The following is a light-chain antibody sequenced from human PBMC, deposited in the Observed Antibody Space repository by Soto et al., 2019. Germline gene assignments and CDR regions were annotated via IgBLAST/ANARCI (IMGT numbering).Light chain of an antibody. Sequence: EIVMTQSPATLSVSPGERATLSCRASQSVSSNLAWYQQKPGQAPRFLIYGASTRATGIPARFSGSGSGTEFTLTISSLQSEDFAVYYCQQYNIWPPTFGGGTKVDIK. CDR2: GAS. J-gene: IGKJ4*01. CDR1: QSVSSN. CDR3: QQYNIWPPT. V-gene: IGKV3-15*01.